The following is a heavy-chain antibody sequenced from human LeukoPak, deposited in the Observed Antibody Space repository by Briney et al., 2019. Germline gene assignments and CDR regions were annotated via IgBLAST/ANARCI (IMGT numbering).Heavy chain of an antibody. V-gene: IGHV4-59*01. J-gene: IGHJ3*02. D-gene: IGHD2-2*02. CDR2: IYYSGST. CDR1: GGSISSYY. CDR3: ARDRTKGYTDAFDI. Sequence: SETLSLTCTVSGGSISSYYWSWIRQPPGKGLEWIWYIYYSGSTNYNPSLKSRVTISVDTSKNQFSPKLSSVTAADTAVYYCARDRTKGYTDAFDIWGQGTMVTVSS.